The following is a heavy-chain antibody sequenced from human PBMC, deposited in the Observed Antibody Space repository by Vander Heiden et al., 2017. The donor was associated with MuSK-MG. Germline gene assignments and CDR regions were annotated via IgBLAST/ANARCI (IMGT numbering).Heavy chain of an antibody. J-gene: IGHJ4*02. V-gene: IGHV3-23*01. CDR3: AKRTTSGTLYFFDY. Sequence: EVQLLESGGGLVQPGGSLRLSCAASGFTFRSYAMSWVRQAPGKGLKWVSTSGVSGNTYYADSVKGRFTISRDNSKNTLYLQINSLTAEDTAIYYCAKRTTSGTLYFFDYWGQGTLVTVSS. CDR2: SGVSGNT. D-gene: IGHD6-13*01. CDR1: GFTFRSYA.